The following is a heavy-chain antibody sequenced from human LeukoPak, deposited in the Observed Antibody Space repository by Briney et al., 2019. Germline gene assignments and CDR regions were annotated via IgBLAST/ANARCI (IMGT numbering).Heavy chain of an antibody. J-gene: IGHJ5*02. D-gene: IGHD3-10*01. Sequence: SQTLSLTCTVSGGSISSGSYYWSWIRQPAGKGLEWIGRIYTSGSTNYNPSLKSRVTISVDTSKNQFSLKLSSVTAADTAVYYCARVKSSDYYGSGSYYPWNWFDPWGQGTLVTVSS. CDR2: IYTSGST. CDR1: GGSISSGSYY. V-gene: IGHV4-61*02. CDR3: ARVKSSDYYGSGSYYPWNWFDP.